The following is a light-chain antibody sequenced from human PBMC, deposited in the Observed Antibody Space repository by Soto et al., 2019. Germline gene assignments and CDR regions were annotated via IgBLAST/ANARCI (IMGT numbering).Light chain of an antibody. J-gene: IGLJ2*01. CDR1: SSNIGNNY. CDR3: GTWDSSLSAVV. Sequence: QSVLTQPPSVSAAPGQKVTISCSGGSSNIGNNYVSWYQQLPGTAPKLLIYENNKPPSGIPDRFSGSKSGTSATLGITGLQTGDEADYYCGTWDSSLSAVVFGGGTKLTVL. V-gene: IGLV1-51*01. CDR2: ENN.